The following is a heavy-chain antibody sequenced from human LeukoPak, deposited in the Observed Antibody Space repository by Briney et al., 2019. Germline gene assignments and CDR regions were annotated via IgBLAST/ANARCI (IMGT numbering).Heavy chain of an antibody. V-gene: IGHV4-59*01. CDR2: IYYSGST. CDR3: ARDKGLERPFDY. D-gene: IGHD1-1*01. J-gene: IGHJ4*02. CDR1: GGSISGYY. Sequence: SETLSLTCTVSGGSISGYYWTWIRQPPGKGLEWIGFIYYSGSTNYNPSLKSRVTMSVDTSNNQFSLKLSSVTAADTAVYYCARDKGLERPFDYWGQGTLVTVSS.